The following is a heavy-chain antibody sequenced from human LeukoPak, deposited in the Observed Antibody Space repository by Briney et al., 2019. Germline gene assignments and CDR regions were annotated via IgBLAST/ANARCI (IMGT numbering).Heavy chain of an antibody. CDR3: ARAVGATSQFHY. Sequence: GASGKVSCKAAGYTFTTYYLHWGRQAPGQGLGGRGVVNPSGGSTPYEQNFQGRGTMTRDKSTNTDYMELSSLRSEDTAVYYCARAVGATSQFHYWGQGTLVTVSS. CDR1: GYTFTTYY. D-gene: IGHD1-26*01. V-gene: IGHV1-46*01. CDR2: VNPSGGST. J-gene: IGHJ4*02.